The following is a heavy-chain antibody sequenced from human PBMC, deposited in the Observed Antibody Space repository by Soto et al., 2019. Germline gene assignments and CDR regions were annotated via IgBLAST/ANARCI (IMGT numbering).Heavy chain of an antibody. CDR3: ARDGRGFYDFWTRASNAFDI. J-gene: IGHJ3*02. V-gene: IGHV3-7*03. Sequence: LMXCCASSGFTFSSYCMSWVRQAPGKGLEWVANIKQDGSEKYYVDSVKGRFTISRDNAKNSLYLQMNSLRAEDTAVYYCARDGRGFYDFWTRASNAFDIWGQGTMVTVSS. CDR2: IKQDGSEK. D-gene: IGHD3-3*01. CDR1: GFTFSSYC.